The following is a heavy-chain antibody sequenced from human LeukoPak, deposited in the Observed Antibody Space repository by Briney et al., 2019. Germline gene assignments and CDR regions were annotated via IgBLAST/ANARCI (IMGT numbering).Heavy chain of an antibody. D-gene: IGHD3-10*01. V-gene: IGHV3-74*01. J-gene: IGHJ5*02. CDR3: ARDDYYDSGSYYS. CDR1: GFTFSSYR. Sequence: PGGSLRLSCAASGFTFSSYRMHWVRQAPGKGLVWVSRVNSDGSSTSYADSVKGRFTISRDNAKNTLYLQMDSLRAEDTAVYYCARDDYYDSGSYYSWGQGTLVTVSS. CDR2: VNSDGSST.